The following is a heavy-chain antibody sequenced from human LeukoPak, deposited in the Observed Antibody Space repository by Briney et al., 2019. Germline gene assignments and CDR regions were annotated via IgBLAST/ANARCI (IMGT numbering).Heavy chain of an antibody. CDR3: ARLPLVGATGTYYYYYMDV. J-gene: IGHJ6*03. V-gene: IGHV4-30-2*01. CDR1: GGSISRGGYS. CDR2: IYHSGST. Sequence: KPSETLSLTCAVSGGSISRGGYSWSWVRQPPGKGLEWIEYIYHSGSTYYNPSLKSRVTISVDRSKNQFSLKLSSVTAADTAVYYCARLPLVGATGTYYYYYMDVWGKGTTVTVSS. D-gene: IGHD1-26*01.